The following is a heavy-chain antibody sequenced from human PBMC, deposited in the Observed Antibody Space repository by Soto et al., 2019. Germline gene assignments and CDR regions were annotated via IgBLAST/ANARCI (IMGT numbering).Heavy chain of an antibody. V-gene: IGHV3-64D*08. J-gene: IGHJ4*02. D-gene: IGHD3-3*01. CDR2: INVNGDSA. CDR3: VRTHHDFRSGYSHFAY. CDR1: VVTFSSYP. Sequence: LILSCSASVVTFSSYPMDGGRQAPGKGLEHVSTINVNGDSAYYADSVKGRFTISRDNSKNTLYLQMSSLRKEDTAMYYCVRTHHDFRSGYSHFAYWGQGILVTVSS.